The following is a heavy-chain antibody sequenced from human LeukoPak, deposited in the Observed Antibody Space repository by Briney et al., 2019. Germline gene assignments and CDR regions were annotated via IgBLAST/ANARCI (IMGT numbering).Heavy chain of an antibody. Sequence: GGSLRLSCAASGFTFSSYAMNWVRQAPGKGLEWVSVIGGSGGRTYYADSAKGRFTISRGNSKNTLFLHMNSLRAEDTAVYYCAKDGRLYDSSAFDDWGQGTLVTVSS. J-gene: IGHJ4*02. CDR3: AKDGRLYDSSAFDD. V-gene: IGHV3-23*01. CDR2: IGGSGGRT. CDR1: GFTFSSYA. D-gene: IGHD3-22*01.